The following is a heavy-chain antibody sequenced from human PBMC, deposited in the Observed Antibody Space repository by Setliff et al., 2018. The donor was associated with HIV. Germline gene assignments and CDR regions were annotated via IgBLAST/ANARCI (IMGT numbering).Heavy chain of an antibody. Sequence: SETLSLTCAVYGGSFNDYSWTWIRQAPGKGLEWIGETSHNGESSYNTSLTSRVTISVDTSKRQFSLKLTSVTAADTAVYYCARGVGTFGSNYYGMDVWGQGTTVTVSS. CDR1: GGSFNDYS. D-gene: IGHD3-16*01. CDR2: TSHNGES. V-gene: IGHV4-34*01. CDR3: ARGVGTFGSNYYGMDV. J-gene: IGHJ6*02.